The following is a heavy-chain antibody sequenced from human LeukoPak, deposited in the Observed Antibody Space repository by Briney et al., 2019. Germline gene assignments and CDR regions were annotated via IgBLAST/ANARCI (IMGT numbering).Heavy chain of an antibody. D-gene: IGHD5-18*01. Sequence: GGSLRLSCAASGFTVSSNYMSWVRQAPGKGLEWVSVIYSGGSTYYADSVKGRFTISRDNSKNTLYLQMNSLRAEDTAVYYCAGIQLWFPLFDYWGQGTQVTVSS. CDR1: GFTVSSNY. CDR3: AGIQLWFPLFDY. J-gene: IGHJ4*02. V-gene: IGHV3-53*01. CDR2: IYSGGST.